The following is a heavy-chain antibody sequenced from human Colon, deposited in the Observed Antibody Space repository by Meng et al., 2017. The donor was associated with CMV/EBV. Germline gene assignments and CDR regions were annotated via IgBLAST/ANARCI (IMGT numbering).Heavy chain of an antibody. D-gene: IGHD2-2*01. CDR3: ARAPDIVVVPAAGYSYGFDY. CDR2: INHSGST. Sequence: SLRGSDPSWIRRRPAKGLEWIGAINHSGSTNYNPSLKSRITISVGTSKNQFSLKLSSVTAADTAVYYCARAPDIVVVPAAGYSYGFDYWGQGTLVTVSS. J-gene: IGHJ4*02. V-gene: IGHV4-34*01. CDR1: SLRGSD.